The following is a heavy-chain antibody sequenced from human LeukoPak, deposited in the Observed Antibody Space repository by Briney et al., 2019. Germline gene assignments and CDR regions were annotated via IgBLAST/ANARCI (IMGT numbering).Heavy chain of an antibody. Sequence: PSETLSLTCAVAGGSIRSNNHYWGWIRQPLGKGLEWIGNIYFNGNIAYNPSLQSRVTISVDTSKNQFSLRLNSVTSADTAMYYCARVELIVALPTSFDPWGQGTLVTVSS. CDR1: GGSIRSNNHY. D-gene: IGHD5-12*01. J-gene: IGHJ5*02. V-gene: IGHV4-39*07. CDR3: ARVELIVALPTSFDP. CDR2: IYFNGNI.